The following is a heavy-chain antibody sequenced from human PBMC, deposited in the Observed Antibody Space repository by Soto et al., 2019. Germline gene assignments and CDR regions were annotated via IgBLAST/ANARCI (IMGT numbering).Heavy chain of an antibody. J-gene: IGHJ4*02. CDR2: TYYRSKWYN. CDR1: GDSVSSNSAA. CDR3: AGIQEGALAY. Sequence: PSQTLSLTCAISGDSVSSNSAAWNWIRQSPSRGLDWLGRTYYRSKWYNEYAVSVKSRITIKPDTSKNQFSLHLNSVIPEDTAVYYCAGIQEGALAYWRQGTLVTVSS. V-gene: IGHV6-1*01. D-gene: IGHD1-26*01.